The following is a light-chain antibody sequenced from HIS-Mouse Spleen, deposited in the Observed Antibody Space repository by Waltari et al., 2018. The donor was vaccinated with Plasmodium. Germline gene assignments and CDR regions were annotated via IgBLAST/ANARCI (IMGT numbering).Light chain of an antibody. Sequence: SYELTQPPSVSVSPGPTARIPCSGDALPKKHAFWYQQKSGQAPVLVIYEDSKRPSGIPERFSGSSSGTMATLTISGAQVEDEADYYCYSTDSSGNHRVFGGGTKLTVL. J-gene: IGLJ3*02. CDR2: EDS. V-gene: IGLV3-10*01. CDR3: YSTDSSGNHRV. CDR1: ALPKKH.